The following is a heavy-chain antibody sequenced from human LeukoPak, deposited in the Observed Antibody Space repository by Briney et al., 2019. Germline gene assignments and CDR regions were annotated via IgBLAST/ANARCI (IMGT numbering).Heavy chain of an antibody. D-gene: IGHD3/OR15-3a*01. CDR3: ARQTGSGLFILP. CDR2: IYYGGKIDSFSGST. J-gene: IGHJ4*02. V-gene: IGHV4-39*01. CDR1: GDSIDSSSFY. Sequence: PSETLSLTCTVSGDSIDSSSFYWGWIRQPSGKGLEWIATIYYGGKIDSFSGSTFYKSSLKSRVNISIDTSKNHFSLKLTSVTAADTAVYYCARQTGSGLFILPGGKGTLVTVPS.